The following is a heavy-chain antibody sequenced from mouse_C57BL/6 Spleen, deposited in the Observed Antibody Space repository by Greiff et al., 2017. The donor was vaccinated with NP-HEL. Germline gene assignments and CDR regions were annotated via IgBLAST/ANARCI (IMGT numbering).Heavy chain of an antibody. CDR1: GYTFTGYW. CDR2: ILPGSGST. V-gene: IGHV1-9*01. CDR3: ARGSNTWFAY. D-gene: IGHD2-5*01. Sequence: VQLQQSGAELMKPGASVKLSCKATGYTFTGYWIEWVKQRPGHGLEWIGEILPGSGSTNYTEKFKGKATFTADTSSNTAYMQLSSLTTEDSAIYYCARGSNTWFAYWGQGTLVTVAA. J-gene: IGHJ3*01.